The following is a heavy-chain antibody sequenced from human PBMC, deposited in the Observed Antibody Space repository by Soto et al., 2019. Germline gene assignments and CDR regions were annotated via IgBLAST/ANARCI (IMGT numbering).Heavy chain of an antibody. Sequence: GGSLRLSCAASGFTFSSYAMNWVRQAPGKGLEWVSAISGSGGSTYYADSVKGRFTISRDNSKNTLYLQMNSLRAEDTAVYYCAKRYYGSGSTYGMDVWGQGTTVTVSS. V-gene: IGHV3-23*01. CDR1: GFTFSSYA. J-gene: IGHJ6*02. D-gene: IGHD3-10*01. CDR3: AKRYYGSGSTYGMDV. CDR2: ISGSGGST.